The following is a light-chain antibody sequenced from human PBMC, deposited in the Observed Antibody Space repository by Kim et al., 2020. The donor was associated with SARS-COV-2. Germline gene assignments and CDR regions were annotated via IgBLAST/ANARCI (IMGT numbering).Light chain of an antibody. CDR2: KDD. J-gene: IGLJ2*01. Sequence: GKTVTTSCTRSSGSIDDNYVQWYQQRPGGVPTTVIYKDDQRPSGVSDRFSGSIDNSSNSASLTISGLRTEDEADYYCQSYNRDNVLFGGGTQLTVL. CDR3: QSYNRDNVL. V-gene: IGLV6-57*03. CDR1: SGSIDDNY.